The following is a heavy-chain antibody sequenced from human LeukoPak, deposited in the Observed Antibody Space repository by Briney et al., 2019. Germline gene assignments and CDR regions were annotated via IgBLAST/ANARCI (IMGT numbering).Heavy chain of an antibody. V-gene: IGHV4-34*01. CDR1: GGSFSGYY. D-gene: IGHD6-13*01. CDR2: INHSGST. Sequence: SETLSLTCAVYGGSFSGYYWSWIRQPPGKGLEWIGEINHSGSTNYNPSLKSRVTISVDTSKNQFSLKLSSVTAADTAVYYCARGGGYSSSWSEPFDYWGQGTLATVSS. CDR3: ARGGGYSSSWSEPFDY. J-gene: IGHJ4*02.